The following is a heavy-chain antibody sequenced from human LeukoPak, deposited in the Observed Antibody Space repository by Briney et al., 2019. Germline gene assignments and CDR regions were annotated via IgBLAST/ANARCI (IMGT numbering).Heavy chain of an antibody. J-gene: IGHJ4*02. CDR3: ARFPSSSQWSLTY. V-gene: IGHV5-51*01. D-gene: IGHD6-13*01. Sequence: GESLQISCKGSGYSFTSYWIGWVRQMPGKGLEWMGIIYPGDSDTRYSPSFQGQVTISADKSISTAYLQWSSLKASDTAMYYCARFPSSSQWSLTYWGQGTLVTVSS. CDR2: IYPGDSDT. CDR1: GYSFTSYW.